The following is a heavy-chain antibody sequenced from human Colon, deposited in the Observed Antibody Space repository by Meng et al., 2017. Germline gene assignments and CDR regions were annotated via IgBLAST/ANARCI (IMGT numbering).Heavy chain of an antibody. J-gene: IGHJ5*02. Sequence: QLKAAGPGLVKPSEPLSLTCTVSGGSISNYYWSWIRQPPGKGLEWIGYIYYSGTTNYNPSLKSRVTISIDTSKNQFSLKLNSVTAADTAVYYCAGDSSGYNWLDPWGQGTLVTVSS. V-gene: IGHV4-59*01. D-gene: IGHD6-19*01. CDR1: GGSISNYY. CDR2: IYYSGTT. CDR3: AGDSSGYNWLDP.